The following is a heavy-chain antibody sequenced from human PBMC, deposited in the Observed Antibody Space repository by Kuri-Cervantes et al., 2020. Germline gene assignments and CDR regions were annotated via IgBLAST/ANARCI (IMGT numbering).Heavy chain of an antibody. CDR3: AREDPGGAFDI. Sequence: ASVKVSCKASGYTFTGYYMHWVRQAPGQGLEWMGWINPNSGGTNYAQKFQGWVTMTRDTSISTAYMELSRLRSEDTAVYYCAREDPGGAFDIWGQGTMVTVSS. V-gene: IGHV1-2*04. D-gene: IGHD3-10*01. J-gene: IGHJ3*02. CDR2: INPNSGGT. CDR1: GYTFTGYY.